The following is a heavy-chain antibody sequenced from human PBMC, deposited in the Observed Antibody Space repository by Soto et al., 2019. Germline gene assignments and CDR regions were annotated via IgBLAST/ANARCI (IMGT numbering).Heavy chain of an antibody. CDR3: AIGGYDLNSYYYYYGVDV. Sequence: GESLKISCKGSGYSFTSYWIGWVRQMPGKGLEWMGIIYPGDSDTRYSPSFQGQVTISADKSISTAYLQWSSLKASDTAMYYCAIGGYDLNSYYYYYGVDVWGQGTTVTVSS. V-gene: IGHV5-51*01. J-gene: IGHJ6*02. CDR1: GYSFTSYW. CDR2: IYPGDSDT. D-gene: IGHD5-12*01.